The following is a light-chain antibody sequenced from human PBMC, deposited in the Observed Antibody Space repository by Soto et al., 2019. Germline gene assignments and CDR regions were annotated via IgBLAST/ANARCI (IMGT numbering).Light chain of an antibody. CDR1: QSINTW. J-gene: IGKJ5*01. V-gene: IGKV1-12*01. CDR2: DAS. Sequence: DIQMTQSPTTLSASVGDRVTITCRASQSINTWLAWYQQKSGKAPKLLIYDASSLESGVPPRFSGSGSGTHFTLTISSLQPEDFATYYCQQANTFPLTFGQGTRLEIK. CDR3: QQANTFPLT.